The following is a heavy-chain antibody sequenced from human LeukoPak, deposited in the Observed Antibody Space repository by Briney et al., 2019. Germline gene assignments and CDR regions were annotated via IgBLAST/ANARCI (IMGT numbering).Heavy chain of an antibody. CDR2: IYPGDSDA. CDR1: GYSFTTNW. V-gene: IGHV5-51*01. CDR3: ARPMRSSWYSGRLDPFDY. Sequence: GESLKVSCEASGYSFTTNWIAWVRQMPGKGLEWMGLIYPGDSDARYSPSFQGQVTISADKSISTAYLQWSSLKASDTAMYYCARPMRSSWYSGRLDPFDYWGQGTLVTVSS. D-gene: IGHD6-13*01. J-gene: IGHJ4*02.